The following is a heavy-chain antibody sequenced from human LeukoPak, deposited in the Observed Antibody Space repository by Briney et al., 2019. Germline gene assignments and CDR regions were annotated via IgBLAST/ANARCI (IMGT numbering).Heavy chain of an antibody. J-gene: IGHJ4*02. CDR2: INHSGST. CDR3: ARVPGYFRTYYFDY. V-gene: IGHV4-34*01. CDR1: GGSFSGYY. Sequence: SETLSLTCAVHGGSFSGYYWSWIRQPPGKGLEWIGEINHSGSTNYNPSLKSRVTISVDTSKNQFSLKLSSVTAADTAVYYCARVPGYFRTYYFDYWGQGTLVTVSS. D-gene: IGHD3-9*01.